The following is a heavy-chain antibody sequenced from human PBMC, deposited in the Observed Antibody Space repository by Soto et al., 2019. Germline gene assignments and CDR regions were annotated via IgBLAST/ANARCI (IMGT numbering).Heavy chain of an antibody. V-gene: IGHV1-18*01. Sequence: GASVKVSCKASCYTFTSYGISWGRQAPGQRLEWMGWISAYNGNTNYAQKLQGRVTMTTDTSTSTAYMELRSLRSDDTAVYYCARVWGGPEAAAGTYYCYYMDVWGKGTTVTVSS. CDR1: CYTFTSYG. CDR3: ARVWGGPEAAAGTYYCYYMDV. J-gene: IGHJ6*03. CDR2: ISAYNGNT. D-gene: IGHD6-13*01.